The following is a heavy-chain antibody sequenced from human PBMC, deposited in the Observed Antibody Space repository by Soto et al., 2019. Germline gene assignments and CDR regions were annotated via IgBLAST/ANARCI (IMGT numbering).Heavy chain of an antibody. J-gene: IGHJ4*02. D-gene: IGHD3-3*01. Sequence: QVQLVQSGAEVKEPGSAVKVSCKAPADSFSSYGISWVRQAPGQGLEWMGGIIPIFGTTNYAEKFQGRVTIPADESTNTAYMELSSLRYEDTALYYCARVFPDGWVEPGVVRGYLDTWGRGTLVTVSS. V-gene: IGHV1-69*01. CDR2: IIPIFGTT. CDR1: ADSFSSYG. CDR3: ARVFPDGWVEPGVVRGYLDT.